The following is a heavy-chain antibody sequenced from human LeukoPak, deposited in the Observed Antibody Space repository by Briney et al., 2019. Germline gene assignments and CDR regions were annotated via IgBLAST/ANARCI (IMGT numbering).Heavy chain of an antibody. J-gene: IGHJ4*02. CDR3: AKGYYYGSGSYDY. V-gene: IGHV3-30*18. D-gene: IGHD3-10*01. Sequence: GGSLRLSCAASGFTFSSYGMHWVRQAPGKGLEWVAVISYDGSNKYYTDSVKGRFTISRDNSKNTLYLQMNSLRAEDTAVYYCAKGYYYGSGSYDYWGQGTLVTVSS. CDR2: ISYDGSNK. CDR1: GFTFSSYG.